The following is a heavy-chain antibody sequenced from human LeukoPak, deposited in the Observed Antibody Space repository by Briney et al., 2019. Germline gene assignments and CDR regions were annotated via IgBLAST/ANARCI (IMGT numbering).Heavy chain of an antibody. V-gene: IGHV1-69*13. CDR3: ARAGYCWGGSCAPDAFDF. D-gene: IGHD2-15*01. CDR1: GGTFSSYA. J-gene: IGHJ3*01. CDR2: IIPIFGTA. Sequence: SVKVSCKASGGTFSSYAISWVRQAPGQGLEWMGGIIPIFGTANYAQKFQGRVTITADESTSTAYMELSSLRSEDTAVYYYARAGYCWGGSCAPDAFDFWGQRTMVTVSS.